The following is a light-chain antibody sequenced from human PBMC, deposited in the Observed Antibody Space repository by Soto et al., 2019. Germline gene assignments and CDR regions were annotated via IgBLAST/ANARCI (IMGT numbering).Light chain of an antibody. CDR3: QQYYSYPLT. CDR2: KAS. CDR1: QSISSR. J-gene: IGKJ4*01. V-gene: IGKV1-5*03. Sequence: DIQMTESPSTLSASVGDRVTITCRASQSISSRLAWYQQKPGKAPQVMIYKASSLQSGVPSRFRGSGSGTDFTLTISCLKSEDFETYYCQQYYSYPLTFGGGTKVDIK.